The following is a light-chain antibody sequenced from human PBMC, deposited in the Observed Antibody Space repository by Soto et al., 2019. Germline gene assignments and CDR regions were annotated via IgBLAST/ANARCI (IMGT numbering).Light chain of an antibody. V-gene: IGKV1-33*01. CDR1: QDISNY. Sequence: DIEMTQSPSSLSASVGGRVTITCQASQDISNYLNWYQQKPGKAPKLLIYDASNLETGVPSRFSGSGSGTDFTLTINSLQPEDFATYYCQQSYNGPFTFGGGTKVDI. J-gene: IGKJ4*01. CDR2: DAS. CDR3: QQSYNGPFT.